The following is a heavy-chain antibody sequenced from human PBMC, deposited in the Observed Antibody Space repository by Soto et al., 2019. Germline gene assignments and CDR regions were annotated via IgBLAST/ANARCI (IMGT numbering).Heavy chain of an antibody. CDR2: IWYDGSSK. V-gene: IGHV3-33*01. D-gene: IGHD3-3*01. CDR3: ARDYDFWAGGYGMDV. Sequence: GSLRLSCAASGFTFSSYGMHWVRQAPGKGLEWVAVIWYDGSSKYYADSVKGRFTISRDNSKNTLYLQMNSLRAEDTAVYYCARDYDFWAGGYGMDVWGQGTKVTVSS. J-gene: IGHJ6*02. CDR1: GFTFSSYG.